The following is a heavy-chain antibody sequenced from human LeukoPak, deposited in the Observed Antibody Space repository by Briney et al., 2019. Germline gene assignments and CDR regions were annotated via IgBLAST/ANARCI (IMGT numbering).Heavy chain of an antibody. CDR2: IYSGGST. CDR3: ARGGKGLRYFDWSLAALDY. J-gene: IGHJ4*02. CDR1: GFTVSSNY. V-gene: IGHV3-53*01. D-gene: IGHD3-9*01. Sequence: GGSLRLSCAASGFTVSSNYMSWVRQAPGKGLEWVSVIYSGGSTYYADSVKGRFTISRDNSKNTLYLQMNSLRAEDTAVYYCARGGKGLRYFDWSLAALDYWGQGTLVTVSS.